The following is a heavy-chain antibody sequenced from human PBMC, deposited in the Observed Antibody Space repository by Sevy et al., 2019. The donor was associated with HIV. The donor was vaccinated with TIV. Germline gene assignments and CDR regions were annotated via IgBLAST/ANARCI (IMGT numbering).Heavy chain of an antibody. V-gene: IGHV3-48*02. D-gene: IGHD3-22*01. CDR1: GFPFNYYA. CDR3: ARERGTYYDTSGYPYLLEAGFDY. J-gene: IGHJ4*02. Sequence: GGSLRLSCVASGFPFNYYAMNWVRQAPGKGLEWILYINSDSDTMYYGDSVKGRFTISRDNAKNSLYVQMDSLRDEDTAVYYCARERGTYYDTSGYPYLLEAGFDYWGQGTLVTVSS. CDR2: INSDSDTM.